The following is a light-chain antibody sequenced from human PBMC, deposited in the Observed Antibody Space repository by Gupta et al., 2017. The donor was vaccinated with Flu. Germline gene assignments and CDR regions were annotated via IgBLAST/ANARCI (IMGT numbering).Light chain of an antibody. CDR1: SSNIGAGYD. CDR3: QSYDSSLSAV. CDR2: GNS. J-gene: IGLJ3*02. V-gene: IGLV1-40*01. Sequence: SVLPQPPSVSSAPGQRVTIACTRSSSNIGAGYDVHWYQQLPGTAPKLLIYGNSNRPSGVPDRFSGSKSGTSASLAITGLQAEDEADYYCQSYDSSLSAVFGGGTKLTVL.